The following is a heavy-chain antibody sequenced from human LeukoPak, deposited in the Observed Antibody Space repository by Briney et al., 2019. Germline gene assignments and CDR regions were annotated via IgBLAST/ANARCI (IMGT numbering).Heavy chain of an antibody. CDR3: ARDAQSGAFSDFDY. Sequence: GGSLRLSCAASGFTFRSYGMHWVRQAPGKGLEWVAVITHNGGTQYYADSVKGRFTISRDNSQSTVFLQMNSLRPEDTAVYYCARDAQSGAFSDFDYWGQGTLVTVSS. CDR1: GFTFRSYG. V-gene: IGHV3-30*19. D-gene: IGHD1-26*01. CDR2: ITHNGGTQ. J-gene: IGHJ4*02.